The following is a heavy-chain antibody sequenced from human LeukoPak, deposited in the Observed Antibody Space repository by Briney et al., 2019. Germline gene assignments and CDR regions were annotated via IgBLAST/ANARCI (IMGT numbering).Heavy chain of an antibody. CDR1: GGSISSYY. V-gene: IGHV4-4*07. CDR3: ARDYPSRSTSMRFYYFYYGMDV. Sequence: KASETLSLTCTVSGGSISSYYWGWIRQPAGKGLEWIGRISTSGRTNYHPSLERRVTLSADPSKNQFSLRLSSVTAADTAVYYCARDYPSRSTSMRFYYFYYGMDVWGQGTTVTVFS. D-gene: IGHD2/OR15-2a*01. J-gene: IGHJ6*02. CDR2: ISTSGRT.